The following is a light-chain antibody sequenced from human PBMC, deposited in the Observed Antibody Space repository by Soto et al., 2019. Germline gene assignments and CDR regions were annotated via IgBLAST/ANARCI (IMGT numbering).Light chain of an antibody. CDR3: QQYESSPIT. J-gene: IGKJ5*01. Sequence: IVMTQSPATLSLSPGEKATLSCRASQSISNNFAWFQQKPGQVPRLLIYGAPNRATGVSARFSGSGSETDFTLTVNRLEPEDFAVYYCQQYESSPITFGQGTRLEIK. CDR2: GAP. CDR1: QSISNN. V-gene: IGKV3-15*01.